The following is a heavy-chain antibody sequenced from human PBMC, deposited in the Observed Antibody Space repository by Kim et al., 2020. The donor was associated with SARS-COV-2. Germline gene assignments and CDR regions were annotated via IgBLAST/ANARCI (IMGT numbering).Heavy chain of an antibody. V-gene: IGHV3-23*01. CDR3: AKAIYHSGYDYPFDY. CDR2: VTGTGGGR. D-gene: IGHD5-12*01. J-gene: IGHJ4*02. Sequence: GGSLRLSCAASGFTFTSYAMSWVRQAPGKGLEWVSGVTGTGGGRYYADSVKGRFTISRDNSKNMLYLQMNSPGAEDTAVYYCAKAIYHSGYDYPFDYWGQGTLVTVSS. CDR1: GFTFTSYA.